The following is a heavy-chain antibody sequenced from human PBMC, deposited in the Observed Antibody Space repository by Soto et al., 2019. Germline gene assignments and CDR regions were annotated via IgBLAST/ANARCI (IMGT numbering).Heavy chain of an antibody. CDR1: GYTFTSYG. J-gene: IGHJ4*02. V-gene: IGHV1-18*01. CDR3: ASSLLVGYGLEGESD. D-gene: IGHD5-18*01. Sequence: QVQLVQSGAEVKQPGASVKVSCKASGYTFTSYGISWVRQAPGQGLEWLGWISAYNCNTNYAQKLQGRITMTTDTCTSTAYMELRSLRSDDTAVYYCASSLLVGYGLEGESDWGQGTLVTVSS. CDR2: ISAYNCNT.